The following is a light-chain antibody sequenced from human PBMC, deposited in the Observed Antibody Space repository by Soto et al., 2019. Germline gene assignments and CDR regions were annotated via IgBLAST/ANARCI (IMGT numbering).Light chain of an antibody. CDR2: DAT. V-gene: IGKV3-11*01. CDR3: QQRYSWPPLT. J-gene: IGKJ4*01. Sequence: EVVLTQSPATLSLSPGERATLSCRASQNVSIYLAWYQQKPGQVPRLLIYDATNRAAGIPPRFSGSGSGTDFTLTISSLEPEDFAVYYCQQRYSWPPLTFGGGTKVVIK. CDR1: QNVSIY.